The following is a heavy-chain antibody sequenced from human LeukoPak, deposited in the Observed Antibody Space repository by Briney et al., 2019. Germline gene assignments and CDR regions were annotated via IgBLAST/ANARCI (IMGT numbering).Heavy chain of an antibody. D-gene: IGHD1-1*01. CDR3: ARGSSTGTTRLDY. CDR2: MSYSGST. V-gene: IGHV4-39*01. CDR1: GGSIGSSSYY. Sequence: SETLSLTSTVSGGSIGSSSYYWGWIRQPPGKGLEWIGSMSYSGSTYHSPSLKSRVTMSLDTSRNQFSLKLRSVTAADTAVFYCARGSSTGTTRLDYWGQGTLVTVSS. J-gene: IGHJ4*02.